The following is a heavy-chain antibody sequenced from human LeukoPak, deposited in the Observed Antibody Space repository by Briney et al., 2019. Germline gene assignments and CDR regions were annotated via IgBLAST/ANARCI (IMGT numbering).Heavy chain of an antibody. V-gene: IGHV4-59*08. J-gene: IGHJ4*02. CDR2: IYHSGST. Sequence: SETLSLTCTVSGGSISSYYWSWIRQPPGKGLEWIGNIYHSGSTYYNPSLKSRVTISVDTSKNQFSLKLSSVTAADTAVYYCARGHAYYDILTGYRYYFDYWGQGTLVPVSS. D-gene: IGHD3-9*01. CDR3: ARGHAYYDILTGYRYYFDY. CDR1: GGSISSYY.